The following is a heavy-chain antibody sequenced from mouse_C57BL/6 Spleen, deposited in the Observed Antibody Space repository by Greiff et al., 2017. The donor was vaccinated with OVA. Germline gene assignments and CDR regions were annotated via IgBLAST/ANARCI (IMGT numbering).Heavy chain of an antibody. J-gene: IGHJ2*01. Sequence: QVQLQQPGAELVKPGASVKMSCKASGYTFTSYWITGVKQRPGQGLEWIGDIYPGSGSPNYNEKFKSKATLTVDTSSSTAYMQLSSLTSEDSAVYYGAIITTVVATGENYWGQGTTLTVSS. CDR2: IYPGSGSP. D-gene: IGHD1-1*01. CDR1: GYTFTSYW. CDR3: AIITTVVATGENY. V-gene: IGHV1-55*01.